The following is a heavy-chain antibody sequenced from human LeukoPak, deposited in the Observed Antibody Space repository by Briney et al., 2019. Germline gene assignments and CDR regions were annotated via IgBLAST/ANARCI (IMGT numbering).Heavy chain of an antibody. J-gene: IGHJ4*02. CDR2: ISSSGSTI. CDR3: ARDIDNYGGCIPY. CDR1: GFTFSDYY. Sequence: TSGGSLRLSCAASGFTFSDYYMSWIRQAPGKGLEWVSYISSSGSTIYYADSVKGRFTISRDNAKNSLYLQMNRLRAEDTAVYYCARDIDNYGGCIPYWGQGTLVTVSS. D-gene: IGHD4-23*01. V-gene: IGHV3-11*04.